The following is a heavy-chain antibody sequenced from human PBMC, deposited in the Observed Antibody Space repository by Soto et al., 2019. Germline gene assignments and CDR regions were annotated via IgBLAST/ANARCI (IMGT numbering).Heavy chain of an antibody. J-gene: IGHJ5*02. V-gene: IGHV1-69*08. CDR1: GGTFSSYT. CDR2: IIPILGIA. D-gene: IGHD3-10*01. CDR3: ARDIEDDYSGSGSYRELGWFDP. Sequence: QVQLVQSGAEVKKPGSSVKVSCKASGGTFSSYTISWVRQAPGQGLEWMGRIIPILGIANYAQKFQGRVTIPADKSTSTAYMELSSLRSEDTAVYYCARDIEDDYSGSGSYRELGWFDPWGQGTLVTVSS.